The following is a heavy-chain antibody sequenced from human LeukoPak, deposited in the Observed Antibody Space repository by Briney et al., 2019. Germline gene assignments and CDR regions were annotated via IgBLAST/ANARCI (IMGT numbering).Heavy chain of an antibody. J-gene: IGHJ4*02. CDR1: GGSISIYY. CDR2: VYNSGST. V-gene: IGHV4-59*01. CDR3: VRDRELFY. Sequence: SETLSLTCTASGGSISIYYWSWIRQPPGKGLEWLGYVYNSGSTDYSPSLKSRVTISADTSKNQFSLKLSSVTAADTAVYYCVRDRELFYWGQGTLVTVSS. D-gene: IGHD1-7*01.